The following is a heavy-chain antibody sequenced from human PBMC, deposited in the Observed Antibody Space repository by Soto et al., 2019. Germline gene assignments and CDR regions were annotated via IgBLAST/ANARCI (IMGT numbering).Heavy chain of an antibody. CDR3: ARGRTTGTYLGWYYYYGMDV. CDR1: GYTFTGYY. CDR2: INPNSGGT. Sequence: GASVKVSCKASGYTFTGYYMHWVRQAPGQGLEWMGWINPNSGGTNYAQKFQGWVTMTRDTSISTAYMELSRLRSDDTAVYYCARGRTTGTYLGWYYYYGMDVWGQGTTVTVSS. J-gene: IGHJ6*02. V-gene: IGHV1-2*04. D-gene: IGHD1-1*01.